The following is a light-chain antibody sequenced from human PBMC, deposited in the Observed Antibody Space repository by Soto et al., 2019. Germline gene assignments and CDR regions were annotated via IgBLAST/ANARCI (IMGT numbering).Light chain of an antibody. CDR1: QDITNY. J-gene: IGKJ2*02. Sequence: IQMTQSPSSLSASVGDRVTITCQASQDITNYLIWYQQKPGKAPKLLIYDASSLGTGVSSRFSGSGSRTHFTLTISSLQHEDIATYYCQQFDSVPCTFGQGTKLEIK. V-gene: IGKV1-33*01. CDR3: QQFDSVPCT. CDR2: DAS.